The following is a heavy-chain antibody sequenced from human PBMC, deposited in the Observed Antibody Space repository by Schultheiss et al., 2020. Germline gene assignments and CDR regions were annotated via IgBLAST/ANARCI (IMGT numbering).Heavy chain of an antibody. V-gene: IGHV3-72*01. J-gene: IGHJ4*02. CDR2: TTKKGNSYTT. Sequence: GESLKISCAASGFTFSDHYMDWVRQAPGKGLEWVGRTTKKGNSYTTEYAASVKGRFTISRDDSKNSLYLQMNSLKTEDTAVYYCARDMGAHCSGGSCYFGAYWGQGTLVTVSS. CDR3: ARDMGAHCSGGSCYFGAY. D-gene: IGHD2-15*01. CDR1: GFTFSDHY.